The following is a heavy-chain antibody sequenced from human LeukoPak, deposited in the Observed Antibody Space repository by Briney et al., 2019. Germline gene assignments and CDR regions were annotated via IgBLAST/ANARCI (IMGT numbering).Heavy chain of an antibody. Sequence: SETLSLTCTVSGYSISSGYYWGWIRQPPGKGPEWIGSIYHSGSTYYNPSLKSRVTISVDTSKNQFSLKLSSVTAADTAVYYCARAYSSSSYGNWFDPWGQGTLVTVSS. J-gene: IGHJ5*02. CDR1: GYSISSGYY. CDR2: IYHSGST. V-gene: IGHV4-38-2*02. CDR3: ARAYSSSSYGNWFDP. D-gene: IGHD6-6*01.